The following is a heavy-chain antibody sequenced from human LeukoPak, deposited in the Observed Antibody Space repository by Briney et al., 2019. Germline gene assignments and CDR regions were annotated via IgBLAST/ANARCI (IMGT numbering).Heavy chain of an antibody. J-gene: IGHJ4*02. CDR1: GHSISRGYY. CDR2: IYHSGNA. Sequence: SETLSLTCTVSGHSISRGYYWGWIRQPPGKGVQWIGSIYHSGNAYYNASLRSRLTLSVDTSKNQLYLKLTSVTAADTAVYYCARVQFDFWSGSKNYYFDYWGQGTLVTVFS. CDR3: ARVQFDFWSGSKNYYFDY. D-gene: IGHD3-3*01. V-gene: IGHV4-38-2*02.